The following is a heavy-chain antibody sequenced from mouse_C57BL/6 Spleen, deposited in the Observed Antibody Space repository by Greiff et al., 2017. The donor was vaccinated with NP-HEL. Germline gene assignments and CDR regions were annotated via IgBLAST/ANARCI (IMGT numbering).Heavy chain of an antibody. CDR2: INPSNGGT. Sequence: QVQLQQSGTELVKPGASVKLSCKASGYTFTSYWMHWVKQRPGQGLEWIGNINPSNGGTNYNEKFKSKATLTVDKSSSTAYMQLSSLTSEDSAVYYCASEGYYGTLFDYWGQGTTLTVSS. V-gene: IGHV1-53*01. J-gene: IGHJ2*01. CDR3: ASEGYYGTLFDY. CDR1: GYTFTSYW. D-gene: IGHD1-1*01.